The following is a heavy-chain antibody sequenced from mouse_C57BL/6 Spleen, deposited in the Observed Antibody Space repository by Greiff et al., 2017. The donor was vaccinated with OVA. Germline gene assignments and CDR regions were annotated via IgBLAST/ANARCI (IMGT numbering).Heavy chain of an antibody. CDR1: GYTFTSYW. V-gene: IGHV1-69*01. D-gene: IGHD2-13*01. Sequence: QVQLQQPGAELVMPGASVKLSCKASGYTFTSYWMHWVKQRPGQGLEWIGEIDPSDSYTNYNQKFKSKSTLTVDKSSSTAYMQLSSLTSEDSAVYYCARQDYYYWGQGTSVTVSS. CDR3: ARQDYYY. CDR2: IDPSDSYT. J-gene: IGHJ4*01.